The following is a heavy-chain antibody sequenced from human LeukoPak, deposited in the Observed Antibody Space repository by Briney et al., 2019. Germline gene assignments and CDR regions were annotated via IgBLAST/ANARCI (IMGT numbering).Heavy chain of an antibody. J-gene: IGHJ3*02. Sequence: SETLSLTCTVSGGSISSYYWTWIRQPPGKGLEWIGYIYYSGSTNYNPSLKSRVTISVDTSKNQFSLKLSSVTAADTAVYYCARVAGQQLVRAFDIWGQGTMVTVSS. CDR3: ARVAGQQLVRAFDI. D-gene: IGHD6-13*01. V-gene: IGHV4-59*01. CDR2: IYYSGST. CDR1: GGSISSYY.